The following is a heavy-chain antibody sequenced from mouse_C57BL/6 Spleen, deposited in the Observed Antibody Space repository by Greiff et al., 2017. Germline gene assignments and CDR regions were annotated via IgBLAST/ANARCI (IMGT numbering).Heavy chain of an antibody. CDR2: INPYNGDT. D-gene: IGHD2-2*01. Sequence: EVQLQQSGPELVKPGDSVKISCKASGYSFTGYFMNWVMQSHGKSLKWIGRINPYNGDTFYNQKFKGKATLTVDKSSSTAHMELRSLTSEDSAVYYCARCIGYDGFDVWGTGTTVTVSS. CDR3: ARCIGYDGFDV. CDR1: GYSFTGYF. J-gene: IGHJ1*03. V-gene: IGHV1-20*01.